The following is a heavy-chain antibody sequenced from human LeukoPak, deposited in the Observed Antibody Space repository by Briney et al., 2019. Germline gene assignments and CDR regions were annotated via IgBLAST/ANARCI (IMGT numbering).Heavy chain of an antibody. Sequence: GGSLRLSCVASGFTFSNYGMHWARQAPGKGLEWVAVISSDERTTYYADSVKGRFTISRDLSKSTLYLQMDSLTGEDTAVYYCAKEKAHAHPVDYWGQGALVTVSS. CDR1: GFTFSNYG. V-gene: IGHV3-30*18. J-gene: IGHJ4*02. CDR3: AKEKAHAHPVDY. CDR2: ISSDERTT.